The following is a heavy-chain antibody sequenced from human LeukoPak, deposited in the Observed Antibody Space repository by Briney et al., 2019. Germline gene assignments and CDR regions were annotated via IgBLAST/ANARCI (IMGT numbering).Heavy chain of an antibody. J-gene: IGHJ4*02. V-gene: IGHV1-8*01. CDR1: GYTFTSYD. D-gene: IGHD6-13*01. CDR2: MNPNSGNT. CDR3: ARRIAAGVTAIGY. Sequence: ASVKVSGKASGYTFTSYDINWVRQAPGQGLEWMGWMNPNSGNTGYAQKFQGRVTMTRNTSISTAYMELSSLISEDTAMYYCARRIAAGVTAIGYWGQGTLVTVSS.